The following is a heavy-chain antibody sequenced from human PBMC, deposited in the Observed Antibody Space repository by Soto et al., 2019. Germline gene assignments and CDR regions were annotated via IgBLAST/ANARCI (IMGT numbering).Heavy chain of an antibody. CDR3: ASSGLRPDIVGYFDY. D-gene: IGHD2-15*01. CDR2: INAGNGNT. J-gene: IGHJ4*02. CDR1: GYTFTSYA. V-gene: IGHV1-3*01. Sequence: ASVKVSCKASGYTFTSYAMHWVRQAPGQRLEWMGWINAGNGNTKYSQKFQGRVTITRDTSASTAYMELSSLRSEDTAAYYCASSGLRPDIVGYFDYWGQGTLVTVSS.